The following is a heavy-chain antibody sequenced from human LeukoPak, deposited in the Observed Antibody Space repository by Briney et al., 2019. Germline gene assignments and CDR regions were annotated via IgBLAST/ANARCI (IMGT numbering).Heavy chain of an antibody. V-gene: IGHV3-30-3*01. Sequence: PGGSLRLSCAAPGFTFSSYPMHWIRQAPGKGPEWVAVISNDGSNEYYADSVKGRFTISRDNSKNTLYLKMNRLRVDGTAVYYCARARLPERRIAASGPPDYWGQGTLVTVSS. D-gene: IGHD6-13*01. CDR3: ARARLPERRIAASGPPDY. CDR1: GFTFSSYP. CDR2: ISNDGSNE. J-gene: IGHJ4*02.